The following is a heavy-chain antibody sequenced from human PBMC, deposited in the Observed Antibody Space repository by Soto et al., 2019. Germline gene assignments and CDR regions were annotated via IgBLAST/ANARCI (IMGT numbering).Heavy chain of an antibody. CDR3: ARPLRGGYYQAYYYYGMDV. Sequence: SVKVSCKASGGTFSSYAISWVRQAPGQGLEWMGGIIPIFGTANYAQKFQGRVTITADESTSTAYMELSSLRSEDTAVYYCARPLRGGYYQAYYYYGMDVWGQGTTVTVSS. CDR1: GGTFSSYA. V-gene: IGHV1-69*13. J-gene: IGHJ6*02. CDR2: IIPIFGTA. D-gene: IGHD3-3*01.